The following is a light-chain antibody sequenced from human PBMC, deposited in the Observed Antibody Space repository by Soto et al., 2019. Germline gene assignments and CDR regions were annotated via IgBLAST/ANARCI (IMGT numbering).Light chain of an antibody. CDR1: SSNIGNNT. Sequence: QPVLTQPPSASGTPGQRVTISCSGSSSNIGNNTVNWYQQLPGTAPKLLIYTNIQRPSGVPDRFSGSKSGTSASLAISGLQSEDEADYYCAAWDDSLNGPVFGGGTKVTVL. J-gene: IGLJ2*01. CDR2: TNI. V-gene: IGLV1-44*01. CDR3: AAWDDSLNGPV.